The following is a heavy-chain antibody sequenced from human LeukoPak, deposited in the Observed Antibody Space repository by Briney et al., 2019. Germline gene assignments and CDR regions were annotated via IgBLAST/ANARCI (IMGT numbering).Heavy chain of an antibody. Sequence: GGSLRLSCATSGFAFSSYGMHWVRQAPGKGLEWVGFIRYDGTIKYYADSMKGRFTISRDNSKNTLYLQMNTLRADDTAVYYCAKNAATYYHDSSGYYDHFDYWGQGTLVTVSS. CDR2: IRYDGTIK. CDR3: AKNAATYYHDSSGYYDHFDY. CDR1: GFAFSSYG. J-gene: IGHJ4*02. V-gene: IGHV3-30*02. D-gene: IGHD3-22*01.